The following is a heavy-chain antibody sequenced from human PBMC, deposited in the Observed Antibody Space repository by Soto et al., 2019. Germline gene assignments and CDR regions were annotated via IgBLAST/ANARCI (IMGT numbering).Heavy chain of an antibody. Sequence: SETLSLTCTVSGGSIDYYYWSWIRQPPGKGLEWIGDVSDSGRTNYNPSLRSRVTISVDTSKNQFSLKLNSVTAADTAVYYCARFSITWFPYYGTDVWCQGTKVTVSS. D-gene: IGHD2-2*01. CDR2: VSDSGRT. CDR1: GGSIDYYY. V-gene: IGHV4-59*01. CDR3: ARFSITWFPYYGTDV. J-gene: IGHJ6*02.